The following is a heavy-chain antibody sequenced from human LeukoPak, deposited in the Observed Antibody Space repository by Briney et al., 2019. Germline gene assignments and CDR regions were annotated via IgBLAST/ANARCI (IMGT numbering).Heavy chain of an antibody. J-gene: IGHJ5*02. V-gene: IGHV1-3*01. CDR3: ARTTYCTSTSCSWFDP. D-gene: IGHD2-2*01. Sequence: ASVKVSCKASGYTFTSYTIHWVRQAPGQRLEWMGWINAGIGNTKYSQKFQGRVTMTRDTSASTAYMELSSLRSEDTAVYYCARTTYCTSTSCSWFDPWGQGTLVTVSS. CDR2: INAGIGNT. CDR1: GYTFTSYT.